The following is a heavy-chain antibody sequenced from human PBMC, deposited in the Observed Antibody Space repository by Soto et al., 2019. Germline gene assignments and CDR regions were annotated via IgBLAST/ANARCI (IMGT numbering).Heavy chain of an antibody. Sequence: SETLSLTCAVSGGSISSGGYSWSWIRQPPGKGLEWIGYIYNTGSTYYNPSLKSRVTISVDRSKNQFSLKLSSVTAADTAVDYCARVGRDGYNPFDYWGQGTRVTVSS. CDR3: ARVGRDGYNPFDY. D-gene: IGHD5-12*01. CDR1: GGSISSGGYS. CDR2: IYNTGST. V-gene: IGHV4-30-2*01. J-gene: IGHJ4*02.